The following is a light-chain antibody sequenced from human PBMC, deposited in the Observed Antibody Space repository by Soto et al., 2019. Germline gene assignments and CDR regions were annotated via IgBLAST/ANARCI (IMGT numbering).Light chain of an antibody. J-gene: IGLJ1*01. CDR1: SSDVGAYNY. CDR3: CSYADNNDYV. V-gene: IGLV2-8*01. CDR2: EVT. Sequence: HSALAQPPSASGSLGQSVTISCTGTSSDVGAYNYVSWYQQHPGKAPKLMIYEVTRRPSGVPDRFSGSKSGNTASLNVSGLQAEDEADYYCCSYADNNDYVFGTGTKVTV.